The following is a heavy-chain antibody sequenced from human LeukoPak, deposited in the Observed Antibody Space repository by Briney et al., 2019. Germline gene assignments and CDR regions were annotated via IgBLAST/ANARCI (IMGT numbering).Heavy chain of an antibody. D-gene: IGHD2-15*01. CDR2: ISPNSGGT. CDR1: GYTFTGYY. J-gene: IGHJ4*02. CDR3: ARDGCSGGSCYDYFDY. Sequence: ASVKVSCKASGYTFTGYYMHWVRQAPGQGLEWMGWISPNSGGTNYAQKFQGRVTMTRDTSISTAYMELSRLRSDDTAVYYCARDGCSGGSCYDYFDYWGQGTLVTVSS. V-gene: IGHV1-2*02.